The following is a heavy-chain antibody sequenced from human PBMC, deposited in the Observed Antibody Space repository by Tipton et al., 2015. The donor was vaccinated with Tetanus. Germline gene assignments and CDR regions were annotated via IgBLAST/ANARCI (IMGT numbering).Heavy chain of an antibody. V-gene: IGHV4-34*01. D-gene: IGHD6-13*01. CDR3: AREKGSSWYQGSGWFDP. CDR2: INHSGST. CDR1: GGSFSGYY. J-gene: IGHJ5*02. Sequence: TLSLTCAVYGGSFSGYYWSWIRQPPGKGLEWIGEINHSGSTNYNPSLKSRVTISVDTSKNQFSLKLSSVTAADTAVYYCAREKGSSWYQGSGWFDPWGQGTLVTVSS.